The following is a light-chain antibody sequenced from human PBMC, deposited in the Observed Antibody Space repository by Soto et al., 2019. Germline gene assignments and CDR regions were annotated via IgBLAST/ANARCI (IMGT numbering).Light chain of an antibody. J-gene: IGKJ4*01. Sequence: ALQLTQSPSSLSASVGDRVTITCRASQGISSALAWYQQKPGKAPKLLIYYASSLESGVPSRFSGSASGTEFTLTISSLQPEDFATYYCQQFNSYPPLTFGGGTKVEIK. CDR3: QQFNSYPPLT. V-gene: IGKV1-13*02. CDR1: QGISSA. CDR2: YAS.